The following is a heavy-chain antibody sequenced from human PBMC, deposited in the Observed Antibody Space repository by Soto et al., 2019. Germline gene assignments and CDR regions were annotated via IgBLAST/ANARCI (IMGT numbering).Heavy chain of an antibody. Sequence: SETLSLTCTVSGASISSGTFYWGWIRQPPGKGLESITNIYYDGSTYYNPSLKSRVTISLDTSKNQFSLKLSSVTAADTAVYYCARFYIVPRLLMYLYYYWGQGTLVPVSS. J-gene: IGHJ4*02. D-gene: IGHD6-6*01. CDR3: ARFYIVPRLLMYLYYY. CDR1: GASISSGTFY. CDR2: IYYDGST. V-gene: IGHV4-39*01.